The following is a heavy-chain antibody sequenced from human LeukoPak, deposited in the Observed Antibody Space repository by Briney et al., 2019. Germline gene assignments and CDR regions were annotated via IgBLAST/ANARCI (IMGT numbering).Heavy chain of an antibody. CDR3: ARDVYCANGVCYHP. CDR2: ISSSGSTI. J-gene: IGHJ3*01. V-gene: IGHV3-48*03. D-gene: IGHD2-8*01. CDR1: GFTSSSYE. Sequence: GGSLRLSCAASGFTSSSYEMNWVRQAPGKGLEWVPYISSSGSTIYYADSVKGRFTISRDNAKNSLYLQMNSLRADDTAVYYCARDVYCANGVCYHPWGQGTMVTVSS.